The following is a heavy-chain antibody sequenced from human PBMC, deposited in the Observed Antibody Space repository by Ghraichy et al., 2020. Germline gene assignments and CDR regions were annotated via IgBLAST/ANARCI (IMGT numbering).Heavy chain of an antibody. Sequence: GESLNISCAASGFTFSSYAMSWVRQAPGKGLEWVSAISGSGGSTYYADSVKGRFTISRDNSKNTLYLQMNSLRAEDTAVYYCAKAVLLTGYYVNAFDIWGQGTMVTVSS. CDR2: ISGSGGST. D-gene: IGHD3-9*01. CDR1: GFTFSSYA. V-gene: IGHV3-23*01. J-gene: IGHJ3*02. CDR3: AKAVLLTGYYVNAFDI.